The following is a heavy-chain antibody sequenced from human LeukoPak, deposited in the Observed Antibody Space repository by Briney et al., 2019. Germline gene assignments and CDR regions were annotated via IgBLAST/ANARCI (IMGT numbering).Heavy chain of an antibody. CDR3: ARHAFPTLTIFEGNGWFDP. CDR1: GGSISTYY. J-gene: IGHJ5*02. D-gene: IGHD3-3*01. V-gene: IGHV4-59*08. CDR2: IYYSGST. Sequence: PSETLSLTCTVSGGSISTYYWSWIRQPPGKGLEWIGYIYYSGSTNYNPSLKSRVTISVDTSKNQFSLKLTSVTAADTAVYYCARHAFPTLTIFEGNGWFDPWGQGTLVTVSS.